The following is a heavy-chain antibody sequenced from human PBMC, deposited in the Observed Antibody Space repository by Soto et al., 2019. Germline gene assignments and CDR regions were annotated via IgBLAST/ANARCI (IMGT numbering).Heavy chain of an antibody. CDR3: AHSDYYGSGSLLYYYGMDV. D-gene: IGHD3-10*01. CDR1: GFSLSTSGVG. CDR2: IYWNDDK. Sequence: ESGPTLVNPTPPLTLTCTFSGFSLSTSGVGVGWIRQPPGKALEWLALIYWNDDKRYSPSLKSRITITKDTSKNQVVLTMTNMDPVDTATYYCAHSDYYGSGSLLYYYGMDVWCQGTTVTVSS. V-gene: IGHV2-5*01. J-gene: IGHJ6*02.